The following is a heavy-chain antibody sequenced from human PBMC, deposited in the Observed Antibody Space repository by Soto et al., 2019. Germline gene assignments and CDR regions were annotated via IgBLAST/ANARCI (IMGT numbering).Heavy chain of an antibody. D-gene: IGHD1-26*01. J-gene: IGHJ4*02. CDR2: INTYNSNT. V-gene: IGHV1-18*01. CDR1: GYTFTSWS. CDR3: ALRSGTYPYYFDY. Sequence: HVQLVQSGTEVKKPGASVKVSCKASGYTFTSWSLSWVRQAPGQGLEWMGWINTYNSNTNYAQNLRDRVTMTTDTSTSTDYMELRSLTSDDTAVYFCALRSGTYPYYFDYWGQGTLVTVSS.